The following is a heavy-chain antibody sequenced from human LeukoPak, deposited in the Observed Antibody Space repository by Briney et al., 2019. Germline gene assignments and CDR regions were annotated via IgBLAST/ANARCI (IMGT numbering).Heavy chain of an antibody. V-gene: IGHV3-7*01. D-gene: IGHD3-10*01. CDR3: ARDFYASGTHLGFDK. CDR2: IKEDGSEQ. CDR1: GLTFSSYA. J-gene: IGHJ4*02. Sequence: GGSLRLSCAASGLTFSSYAMSWVRQAPGKGPEWLANIKEDGSEQYYVDSVRGRFTISRDNAKNSLYLEMNSLKVEDTAVYYCARDFYASGTHLGFDKWGQGTLVSVSS.